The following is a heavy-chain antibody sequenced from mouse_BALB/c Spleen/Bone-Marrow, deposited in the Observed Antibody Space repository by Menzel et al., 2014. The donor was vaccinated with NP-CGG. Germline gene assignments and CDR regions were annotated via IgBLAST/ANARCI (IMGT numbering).Heavy chain of an antibody. J-gene: IGHJ4*01. D-gene: IGHD2-14*01. V-gene: IGHV1S137*01. Sequence: VQLQQSGAELVRPGVSVKISCKGSGYTFTDYAIHWVKQSHAKSLEWIGLISSCYGDASYNQKFKGKATMTVDESSSTAYMDLARLTSEDSAIYYCARSGKVRNAMDYWGQGTSVTVSS. CDR2: ISSCYGDA. CDR1: GYTFTDYA. CDR3: ARSGKVRNAMDY.